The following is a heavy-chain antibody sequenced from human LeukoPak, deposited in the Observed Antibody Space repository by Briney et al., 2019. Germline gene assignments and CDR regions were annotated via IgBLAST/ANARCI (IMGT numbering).Heavy chain of an antibody. V-gene: IGHV3-23*01. CDR3: AKDYSSGWYIFDC. D-gene: IGHD6-19*01. CDR2: ISGSGGNT. Sequence: GGSLRLSCAASGFTFNRYAMSWVRQAPGKGLEWVSAISGSGGNTYYADSVKGRFTISRDNSKKTLYLQMNSLRGEDTAVYHCAKDYSSGWYIFDCWGQGTLVTVSS. CDR1: GFTFNRYA. J-gene: IGHJ4*02.